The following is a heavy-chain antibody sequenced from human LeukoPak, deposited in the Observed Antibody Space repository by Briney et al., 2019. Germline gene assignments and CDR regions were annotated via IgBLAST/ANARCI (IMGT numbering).Heavy chain of an antibody. Sequence: SETLSLTCTVSGGSISSYYWSWIRQPPGKGLEWIGYIYYSGSTNYNPSLKSRVTISVDTSKNQFSLKLSSVTAADTAVYYCAREDYDSSGYYYFDHWGQGTLVTVSS. D-gene: IGHD3-22*01. CDR1: GGSISSYY. V-gene: IGHV4-59*01. CDR2: IYYSGST. J-gene: IGHJ4*02. CDR3: AREDYDSSGYYYFDH.